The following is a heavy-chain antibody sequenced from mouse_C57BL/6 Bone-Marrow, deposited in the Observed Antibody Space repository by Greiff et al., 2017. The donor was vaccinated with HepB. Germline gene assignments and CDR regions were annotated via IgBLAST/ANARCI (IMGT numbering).Heavy chain of an antibody. J-gene: IGHJ1*03. CDR3: ARDVTTVVAPVV. D-gene: IGHD1-1*01. CDR2: ISDGGSYT. Sequence: EVKLVESGGGLVKPGGSLKLSCAASGFTFSSYAMSWVRQTPEKRLEWVATISDGGSYTYYPDNVKGRFTISRDNAKNNLYLQVSHLKSEDTAMYYCARDVTTVVAPVVWGTGTTVTVSS. V-gene: IGHV5-4*01. CDR1: GFTFSSYA.